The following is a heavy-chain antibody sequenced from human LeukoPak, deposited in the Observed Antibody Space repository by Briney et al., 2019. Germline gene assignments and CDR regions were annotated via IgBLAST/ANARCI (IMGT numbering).Heavy chain of an antibody. V-gene: IGHV5-51*01. Sequence: GESLKISCKGSGYNFTNYWISWVRQMPGKGLEWMGIIYPGDSNTRYSPSFQGQVTISADKSFSTAYLQWSSLKASDTAMYYCARATPAYGGNPRWFDPWGQGTLVTVSS. D-gene: IGHD4-23*01. CDR3: ARATPAYGGNPRWFDP. CDR2: IYPGDSNT. CDR1: GYNFTNYW. J-gene: IGHJ5*02.